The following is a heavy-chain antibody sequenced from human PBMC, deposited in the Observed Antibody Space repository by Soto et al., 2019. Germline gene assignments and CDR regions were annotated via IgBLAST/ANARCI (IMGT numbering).Heavy chain of an antibody. CDR3: ARRMQNYYTMGV. J-gene: IGHJ6*02. D-gene: IGHD2-15*01. Sequence: SETLSLTCTVSGGSISSGGYYWSWIRQHPGKGLEWIGYISYRGSAYYSPPLKSRVTISVDTSKNQFSLKVNSVTAADTAVYYCARRMQNYYTMGVWGQGTTVTVSS. CDR2: ISYRGSA. V-gene: IGHV4-31*03. CDR1: GGSISSGGYY.